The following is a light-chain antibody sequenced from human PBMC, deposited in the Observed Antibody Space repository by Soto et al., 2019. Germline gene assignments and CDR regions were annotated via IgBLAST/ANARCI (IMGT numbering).Light chain of an antibody. CDR1: QSVNSK. V-gene: IGKV3-15*01. Sequence: EIVMTQSPATLSVSLGERATLSCRASQSVNSKLAWYQQKPGQAPRLLIYDASTRATAIPARFSGSGSGTEFTLTISSLQSEDFATYYCQQYNNWLTWTFGQGTKVDIK. CDR3: QQYNNWLTWT. J-gene: IGKJ1*01. CDR2: DAS.